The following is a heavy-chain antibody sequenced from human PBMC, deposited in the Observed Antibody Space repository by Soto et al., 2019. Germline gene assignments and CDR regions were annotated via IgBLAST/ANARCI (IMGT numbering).Heavy chain of an antibody. J-gene: IGHJ6*03. CDR1: GFTFSSYW. Sequence: GGSLRLSCAASGFTFSSYWMSWVRQAPGKGLEWVANIKQDGSEKYYVDSVKGRFTISRDNAKNSLYLQMNSLRAEDTAVYYCARDPPYGWVDYYYMDVWGKGTTVTVSS. V-gene: IGHV3-7*01. CDR2: IKQDGSEK. D-gene: IGHD3-16*01. CDR3: ARDPPYGWVDYYYMDV.